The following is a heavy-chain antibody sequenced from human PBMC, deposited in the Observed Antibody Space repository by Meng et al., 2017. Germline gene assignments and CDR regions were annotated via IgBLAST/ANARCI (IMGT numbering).Heavy chain of an antibody. D-gene: IGHD2-2*01. CDR2: INPNSGGT. CDR1: GYTFTGYY. V-gene: IGHV1-2*06. J-gene: IGHJ6*02. Sequence: ASVKVSCKASGYTFTGYYMHWVRQAPGQGLEWMVRINPNSGGTNYAQKFQGRVTMTRDTSISTAYMELSRLRSDDTAVYYCASNIPPRWDIVVVPAAEVPYYYYGMDVWGQGTTVTVSS. CDR3: ASNIPPRWDIVVVPAAEVPYYYYGMDV.